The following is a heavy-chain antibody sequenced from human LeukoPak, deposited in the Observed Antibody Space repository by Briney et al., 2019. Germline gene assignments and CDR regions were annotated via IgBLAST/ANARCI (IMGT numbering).Heavy chain of an antibody. Sequence: PGGSLRLSCAASGFTFSSYGMHWVRQAPGKGLGWVAVIWYDGSNKYYADSVKGRFTISRDNSKNTLYLQMNSLRAEDTAVYYCARDPMGNYYDSSGYYQNYFDYWGQGTLVTVSS. CDR2: IWYDGSNK. D-gene: IGHD3-22*01. J-gene: IGHJ4*02. CDR1: GFTFSSYG. V-gene: IGHV3-33*01. CDR3: ARDPMGNYYDSSGYYQNYFDY.